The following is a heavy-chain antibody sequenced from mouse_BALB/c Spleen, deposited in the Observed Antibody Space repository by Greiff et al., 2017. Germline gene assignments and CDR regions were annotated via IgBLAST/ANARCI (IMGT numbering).Heavy chain of an antibody. V-gene: IGHV3-2*02. Sequence: EVKVEESGPGLVKPSQSLSLTCTVTGYSITSDYAWYWIRQFPGNKLEWMGYISYSGSTSYNPSLKSRITITRDTSKNQFFLQLNSMTTEDTATYSCAREYGSYWGQGTTLTVST. D-gene: IGHD2-10*02. CDR2: ISYSGST. CDR3: AREYGSY. CDR1: GYSITSDYA. J-gene: IGHJ2*01.